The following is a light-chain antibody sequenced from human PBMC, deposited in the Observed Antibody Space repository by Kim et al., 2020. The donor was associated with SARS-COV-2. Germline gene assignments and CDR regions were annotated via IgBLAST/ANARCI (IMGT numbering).Light chain of an antibody. V-gene: IGLV3-19*01. CDR1: SLRSYY. Sequence: VALGQTVMITCQGDSLRSYYASWYQQKPRQAPVLVIYGKNNRPSGIPDRFSGSSSGNTASLTITGAQAEDEADYYCNSRDGSDTWVFGGGTQLTVL. J-gene: IGLJ2*01. CDR3: NSRDGSDTWV. CDR2: GKN.